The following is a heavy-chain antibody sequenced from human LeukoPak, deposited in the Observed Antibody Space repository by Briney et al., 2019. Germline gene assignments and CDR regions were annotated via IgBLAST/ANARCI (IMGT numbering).Heavy chain of an antibody. CDR3: ARAVQSSGWYLLDY. CDR2: IYYSGST. D-gene: IGHD6-19*01. CDR1: GGSISSSSYY. Sequence: KTSETLSLTCTVSGGSISSSSYYWVWPPQPQGLGWVWCGSIYYSGSTYYNPSLKSRVTISVDTSKNQFSLKLSSVTAADTAVYYCARAVQSSGWYLLDYWGQGTLVTVSS. J-gene: IGHJ4*02. V-gene: IGHV4-39*07.